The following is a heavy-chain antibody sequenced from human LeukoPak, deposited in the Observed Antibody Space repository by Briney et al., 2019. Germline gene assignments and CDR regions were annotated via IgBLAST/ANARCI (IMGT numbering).Heavy chain of an antibody. CDR1: GGSLSPYY. Sequence: SETLSLTCTVSGGSLSPYYWIWIRQPPGKELEYIGYIYYSGTTNYNPSLKSRVTMSVDTSKNQFSLKLTSVTAADTAVYYCARAVGGSYYGGLDYWGQGTLVTVSS. V-gene: IGHV4-59*01. CDR3: ARAVGGSYYGGLDY. CDR2: IYYSGTT. D-gene: IGHD1-26*01. J-gene: IGHJ4*02.